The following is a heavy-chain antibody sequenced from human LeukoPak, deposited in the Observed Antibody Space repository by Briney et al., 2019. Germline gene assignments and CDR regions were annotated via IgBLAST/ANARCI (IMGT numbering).Heavy chain of an antibody. CDR2: INHSGST. J-gene: IGHJ5*02. CDR3: TKREGPMSGSYDYFDP. D-gene: IGHD1-26*01. CDR1: GGSFSGYY. Sequence: KPSETLSLTCAVYGGSFSGYYWSWIRQPPGKGLEWIGEINHSGSTNYSPSLKSRVTISVDTSKNQFSLKLSSVTAADTAVYYCTKREGPMSGSYDYFDPWGQGTLVTVS. V-gene: IGHV4-34*01.